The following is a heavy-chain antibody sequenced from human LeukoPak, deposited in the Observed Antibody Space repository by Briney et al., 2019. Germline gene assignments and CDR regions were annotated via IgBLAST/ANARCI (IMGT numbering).Heavy chain of an antibody. D-gene: IGHD6-13*01. J-gene: IGHJ4*02. CDR1: GYTFTTYW. CDR3: VRHGLGSSWFGFDY. V-gene: IGHV5-51*01. CDR2: VYPGDSDP. Sequence: GESLKISCKGSGYTFTTYWIGWVRQMPGKGLEWMGIVYPGDSDPRYSPSFQGQVTISADTSISTAYLQWSSLKASDSAMYYCVRHGLGSSWFGFDYWGQGTLVTVSS.